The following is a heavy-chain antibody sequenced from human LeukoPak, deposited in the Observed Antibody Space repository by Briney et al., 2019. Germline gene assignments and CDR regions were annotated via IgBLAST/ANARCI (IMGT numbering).Heavy chain of an antibody. Sequence: SETLSLTCTVSGYSISSGYYWSWVRQFPGKGLEWIGYIYYNGRTDYNPSLESRATISVDTSMNQFSLKVTSMTPADTAFYYCVRGVPSAVLVSWGQGTLVTVS. J-gene: IGHJ5*02. CDR1: GYSISSGYY. D-gene: IGHD2-15*01. CDR2: IYYNGRT. CDR3: VRGVPSAVLVS. V-gene: IGHV4-61*01.